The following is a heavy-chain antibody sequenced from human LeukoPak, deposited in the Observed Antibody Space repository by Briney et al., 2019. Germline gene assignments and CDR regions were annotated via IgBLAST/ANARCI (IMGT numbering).Heavy chain of an antibody. CDR3: AGNRNDDSLDAFDI. V-gene: IGHV4-39*01. J-gene: IGHJ3*02. D-gene: IGHD1-1*01. Sequence: PSESLSLTCTVSGGSISSSSYYWGWIRQPPGKGLEWIGSIYYSGSTYYNPSLKSRITISVDTSKNQFSLKLSSVPAADTAVYYCAGNRNDDSLDAFDIWGQGTMVTVSS. CDR2: IYYSGST. CDR1: GGSISSSSYY.